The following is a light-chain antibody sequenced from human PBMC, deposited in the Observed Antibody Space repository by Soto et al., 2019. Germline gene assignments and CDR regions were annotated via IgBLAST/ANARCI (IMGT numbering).Light chain of an antibody. CDR3: QSYDSSLSASDWV. CDR2: ASR. Sequence: QSALTQPPSVSGAPGQSVTISCTGSRSNIGAGYDVHWYQQLPGTAPKLLIYASRDRPSGVPDRFSGSKSATSASLAITGLQAEDEADYYCQSYDSSLSASDWVFGGGTKVTVL. V-gene: IGLV1-40*01. J-gene: IGLJ3*02. CDR1: RSNIGAGYD.